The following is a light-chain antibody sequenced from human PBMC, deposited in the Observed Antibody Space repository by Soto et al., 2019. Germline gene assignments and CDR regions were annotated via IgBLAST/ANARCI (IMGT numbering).Light chain of an antibody. CDR3: LQHNSYPYT. Sequence: DIQMTQSPSSLSASVGDRVTITCRASQGIRSDLGWYQQKPGKAPKRLIYAASSLLSGVPSRFSGSGAGTEFPLTISSLQPEDFAPYYCLQHNSYPYTFGQGTKLEIK. V-gene: IGKV1-17*01. J-gene: IGKJ2*01. CDR2: AAS. CDR1: QGIRSD.